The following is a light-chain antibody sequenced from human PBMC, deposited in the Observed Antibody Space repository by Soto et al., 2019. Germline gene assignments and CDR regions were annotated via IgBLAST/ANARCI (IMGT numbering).Light chain of an antibody. CDR3: ATWDDSLSAYV. J-gene: IGLJ1*01. CDR2: TNN. V-gene: IGLV1-44*01. Sequence: QSVLTQLPSASGTPGQRVTISFSASSSNIGNNLVSWYQQLPGAAPKPLIHTNNQRPSGVPDRFSGSKSGSSASLAISGLQSEDEADYCCATWDDSLSAYVFGSGTKVTVL. CDR1: SSNIGNNL.